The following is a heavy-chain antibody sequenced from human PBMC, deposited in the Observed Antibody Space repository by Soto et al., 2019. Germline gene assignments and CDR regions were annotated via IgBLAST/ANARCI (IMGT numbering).Heavy chain of an antibody. J-gene: IGHJ2*01. CDR2: IYYSGST. Sequence: QVQLQESGPGLVKPSETLSLTCTVSGGSISSYYWSWIRQPPGKGLEWIGYIYYSGSTNYNPSLKGRVTISVDTSKNQFSLKLSSVTAADTAVYYCARRVWLVTGWYFDLWGRGTLVTVSS. D-gene: IGHD6-19*01. CDR1: GGSISSYY. CDR3: ARRVWLVTGWYFDL. V-gene: IGHV4-59*08.